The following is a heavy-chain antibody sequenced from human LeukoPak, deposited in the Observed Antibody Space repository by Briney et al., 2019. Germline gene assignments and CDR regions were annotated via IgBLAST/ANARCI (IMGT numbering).Heavy chain of an antibody. V-gene: IGHV1-2*02. Sequence: ASVKVSCKASGYTFTGYYMHWVRQAPGQGLEWVGSINANSGGTNYAHKLQGRVTMTRDTSISTVYLQLNRLRADDTADYYCSTLEMATPPCYYYGMDVWGQGTTVTVSS. CDR3: STLEMATPPCYYYGMDV. CDR1: GYTFTGYY. J-gene: IGHJ6*02. CDR2: INANSGGT. D-gene: IGHD5-24*01.